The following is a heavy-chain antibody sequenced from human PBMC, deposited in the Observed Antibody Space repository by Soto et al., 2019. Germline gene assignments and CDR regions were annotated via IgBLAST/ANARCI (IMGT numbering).Heavy chain of an antibody. CDR3: ARDSSPDYGDFTPGVGYFDL. D-gene: IGHD4-17*01. Sequence: PGGSLRLSCAASGFTFSSYGMHWVRQAPGKGLEWVAVIWYDGSNKYYADSVKGRFTISRDNSKNTLYLQMNSLRAEDTAVYYCARDSSPDYGDFTPGVGYFDLWGRGTLVTVSS. V-gene: IGHV3-33*01. CDR1: GFTFSSYG. J-gene: IGHJ2*01. CDR2: IWYDGSNK.